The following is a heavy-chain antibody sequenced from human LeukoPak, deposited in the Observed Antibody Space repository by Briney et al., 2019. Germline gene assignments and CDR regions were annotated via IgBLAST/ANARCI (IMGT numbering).Heavy chain of an antibody. J-gene: IGHJ4*02. D-gene: IGHD1-14*01. CDR2: IYSDGST. CDR3: ARRAGIYSHPYDY. V-gene: IGHV3-53*01. CDR1: ELSVSTNC. Sequence: GGSLRLSCAASELSVSTNCMTWVRQAPGKGLEWVSFIYSDGSTYYADSVRGRFTISRDNSKNTVYLQMNSLRAEDTAVYYCARRAGIYSHPYDYWGQGTLVTVSS.